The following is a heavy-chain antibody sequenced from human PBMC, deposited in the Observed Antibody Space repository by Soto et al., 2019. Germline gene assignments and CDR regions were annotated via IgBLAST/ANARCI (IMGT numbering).Heavy chain of an antibody. CDR3: ARVGHSSSPNWFDP. CDR1: EVTLSPYT. J-gene: IGHJ5*02. Sequence: VSCYASEVTLSPYTSGWTGIEAGQGLEWMGRIIPILGIANYAQKFQGRVTITADKSTSTAYMELSSLRSEDTAVYYCARVGHSSSPNWFDPWGQGTLVTVSS. D-gene: IGHD6-6*01. CDR2: IIPILGIA. V-gene: IGHV1-69*02.